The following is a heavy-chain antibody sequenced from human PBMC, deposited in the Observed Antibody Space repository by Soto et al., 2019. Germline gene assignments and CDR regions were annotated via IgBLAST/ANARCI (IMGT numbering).Heavy chain of an antibody. J-gene: IGHJ4*02. CDR3: ASYYYDSSGYYPPLDY. V-gene: IGHV3-21*01. CDR1: GFAFSRYA. D-gene: IGHD3-22*01. CDR2: ISSSSSYI. Sequence: GGSLRLSCAASGFAFSRYAMHWVRQAPGKDLEWVSSISSSSSYIYYADSVKGRFTISRDNAKNSLYLQMNSLRAEDTAVYYCASYYYDSSGYYPPLDYWGQGTLVTVSS.